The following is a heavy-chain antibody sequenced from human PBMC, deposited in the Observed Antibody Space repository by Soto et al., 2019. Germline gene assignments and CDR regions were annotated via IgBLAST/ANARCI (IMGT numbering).Heavy chain of an antibody. CDR1: GFTFSSYA. CDR3: ARRVGAITYYFDY. CDR2: ISYDGSNK. D-gene: IGHD1-26*01. J-gene: IGHJ4*02. V-gene: IGHV3-30-3*01. Sequence: QVQLVESGGGVVQPGRSLRLSCAASGFTFSSYAMHWVRQAPGKGLEWVAVISYDGSNKYYADSVKGRFTISRDNSKNTLYLQMNSLRAEDTAVYYCARRVGAITYYFDYWGQGILVTVSS.